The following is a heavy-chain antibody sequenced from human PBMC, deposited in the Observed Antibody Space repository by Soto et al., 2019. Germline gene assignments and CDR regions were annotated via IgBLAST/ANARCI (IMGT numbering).Heavy chain of an antibody. CDR2: IYRSGST. V-gene: IGHV4-4*09. J-gene: IGHJ4*02. Sequence: SETLSLTCTVSGDSVRNQYWSWIRRPPGRGLEWIGYIYRSGSTNYNPSLKSRVTISVDTSKNQFSLKLSSVTAADTAVYYCARVASGSGYCSGGSCCKGMEPVAYYYFDYWGQGTLVTVSS. D-gene: IGHD2-15*01. CDR1: GDSVRNQY. CDR3: ARVASGSGYCSGGSCCKGMEPVAYYYFDY.